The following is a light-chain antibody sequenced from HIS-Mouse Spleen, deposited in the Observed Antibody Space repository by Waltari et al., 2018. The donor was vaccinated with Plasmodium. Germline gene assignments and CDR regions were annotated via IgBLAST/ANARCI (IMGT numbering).Light chain of an antibody. CDR2: EVS. J-gene: IGLJ1*01. CDR3: CSYAGSYTYV. V-gene: IGLV2-11*01. Sequence: QSALTQPRSVSGSPGQSVTISCTGTSIDVGGYTYVSWYQQHPGKAPKLMIYEVSKRPAGVPDRFSGSKSGNTASLTISGLQAEDEADYYCCSYAGSYTYVFGTGTKVTVL. CDR1: SIDVGGYTY.